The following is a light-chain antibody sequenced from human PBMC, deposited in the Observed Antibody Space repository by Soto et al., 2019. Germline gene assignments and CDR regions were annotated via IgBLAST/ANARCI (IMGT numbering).Light chain of an antibody. CDR2: EVS. CDR3: SSYTSSSTLYV. J-gene: IGLJ1*01. Sequence: QSALTQPASVSGSPGQSITISCTGTSSDVGGYNYVSWYQQHPGKAPKLMIYEVSNRPSGVSNRFSGSKSGNTASLTISGLQAVDEADYYCSSYTSSSTLYVFGTGTKATVL. CDR1: SSDVGGYNY. V-gene: IGLV2-14*01.